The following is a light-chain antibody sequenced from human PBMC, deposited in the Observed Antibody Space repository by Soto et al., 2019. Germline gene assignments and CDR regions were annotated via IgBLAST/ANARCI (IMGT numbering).Light chain of an antibody. V-gene: IGKV1-39*01. CDR1: QSISSY. J-gene: IGKJ1*01. CDR2: AAS. Sequence: QMTQSPSSRSASVGDRVTITCRASQSISSYLNWYQQKPGKAPKLLIYAASSLQSGVPSRFSGSGSGTDFTLTISSLQPEDFATYYCQQSYSTLRTFGQGTKVDIK. CDR3: QQSYSTLRT.